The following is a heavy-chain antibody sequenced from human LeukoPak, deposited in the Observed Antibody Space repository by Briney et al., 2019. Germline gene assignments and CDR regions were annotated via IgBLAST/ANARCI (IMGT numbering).Heavy chain of an antibody. CDR3: AKSCFGYNLPPSDAFDI. Sequence: GGSLRLSCAASGFTFSSYSMNWVRQALGKGLVWVSRINSDGSSTSYADSVKGRFTISRDNAKNTLYLQMNSLRAEDTAVYYCAKSCFGYNLPPSDAFDIWGQGTMVTVSS. CDR2: INSDGSST. V-gene: IGHV3-74*01. J-gene: IGHJ3*02. CDR1: GFTFSSYS. D-gene: IGHD5-24*01.